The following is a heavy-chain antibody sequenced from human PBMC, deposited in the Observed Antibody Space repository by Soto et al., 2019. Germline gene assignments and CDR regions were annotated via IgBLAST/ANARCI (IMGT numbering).Heavy chain of an antibody. D-gene: IGHD3-16*02. J-gene: IGHJ4*01. CDR1: GFTFSSYA. Sequence: PGGSLRLSCAASGFTFSSYAMSWARQAPGKGLEWVSAISGSGGSTYYADSVKGRFTISSDNSKNTLYLQMNSLRAEDTAVYYCVNDDRGRYDYWGQGTLEPVSS. CDR2: ISGSGGST. V-gene: IGHV3-23*01. CDR3: VNDDRGRYDY.